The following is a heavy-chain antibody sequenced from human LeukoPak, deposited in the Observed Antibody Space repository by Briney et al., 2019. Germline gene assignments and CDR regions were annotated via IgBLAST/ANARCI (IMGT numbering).Heavy chain of an antibody. CDR3: ARSLKWNLVGFDY. CDR2: INNSGTST. V-gene: IGHV3-23*05. Sequence: PGGSLRLSCAASGFAFSSYAINWVRQAPGKGLQWVSVINNSGTSTFYAGSVKGRFTISRDNSRNTLYLQMSSLRGEDTALYSCARSLKWNLVGFDYWGQGTLVTVSS. J-gene: IGHJ4*02. CDR1: GFAFSSYA. D-gene: IGHD1-1*01.